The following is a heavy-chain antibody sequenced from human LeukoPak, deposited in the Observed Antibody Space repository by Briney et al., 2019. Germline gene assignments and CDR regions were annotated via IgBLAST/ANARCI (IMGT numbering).Heavy chain of an antibody. D-gene: IGHD6-13*01. Sequence: GGSLRLSCAASGFTFSSYSMNWVRQAPGKGLEWVSYISSSSSTIYYADSVKGRFTISRDSAKNSLYLQMNSLRDEDTAVYYCAGGYSSSWYSPYFDYWGQGTLVTVSS. J-gene: IGHJ4*02. CDR3: AGGYSSSWYSPYFDY. CDR1: GFTFSSYS. CDR2: ISSSSSTI. V-gene: IGHV3-48*02.